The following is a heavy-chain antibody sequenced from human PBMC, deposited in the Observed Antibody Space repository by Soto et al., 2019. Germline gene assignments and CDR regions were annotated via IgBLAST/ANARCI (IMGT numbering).Heavy chain of an antibody. D-gene: IGHD3-22*01. CDR2: ISYDGSNK. CDR3: ARERGKYYYDSSGSDDAFDI. Sequence: ESGGGVVQPGRSLRLSCAASGFTFSSYAMHWVRQAPGKGLEWVAVISYDGSNKYYADSVKGRFTISRDNSKNTLYLQMNSLRAEDTAVYYCARERGKYYYDSSGSDDAFDIWGQGTMVTVSS. V-gene: IGHV3-30-3*01. J-gene: IGHJ3*02. CDR1: GFTFSSYA.